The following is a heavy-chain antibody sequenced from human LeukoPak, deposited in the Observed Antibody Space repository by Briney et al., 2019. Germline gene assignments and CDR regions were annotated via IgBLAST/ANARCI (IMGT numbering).Heavy chain of an antibody. CDR3: AKEVSDYVTYYYMDV. CDR1: GFTFSCYG. Sequence: GGSLRLSCAASGFTFSCYGMHWVRQAPGKGLEWVAVISYDGSNKYYADSVKGRFTISRDNSKNTLYLQMNNLTTEDTAVYYCAKEVSDYVTYYYMDVWGKGTTVTVSS. V-gene: IGHV3-30*18. D-gene: IGHD4-17*01. CDR2: ISYDGSNK. J-gene: IGHJ6*03.